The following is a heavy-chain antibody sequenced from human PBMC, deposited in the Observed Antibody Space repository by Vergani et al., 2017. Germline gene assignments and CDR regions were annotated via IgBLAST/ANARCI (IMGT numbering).Heavy chain of an antibody. CDR1: GCSISSGGYY. D-gene: IGHD6-6*01. V-gene: IGHV4-31*03. CDR3: ARVATPYSSSPIDY. CDR2: IYYSGST. Sequence: QVQLQESGPGLVKPSQTLSLTCTVSGCSISSGGYYWSWIRQHPGKGVEWIGNIYYSGSTYYNPSLKSRVTISVDTSKNQFSLKLSSVTAADTAVYYCARVATPYSSSPIDYWGQGTLVTVSS. J-gene: IGHJ4*02.